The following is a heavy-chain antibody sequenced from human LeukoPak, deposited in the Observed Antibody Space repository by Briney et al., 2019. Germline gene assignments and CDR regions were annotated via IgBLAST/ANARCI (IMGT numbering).Heavy chain of an antibody. J-gene: IGHJ4*02. CDR2: INAGNGNT. V-gene: IGHV1-3*01. CDR1: GYIFTSYA. Sequence: GASVKVSCKASGYIFTSYAMHWVRQAPGQRLEWMGWINAGNGNTKYSQKFQGRVTITRDTSASTAYMELSSLRSEDTAVYYCARDSFPAYYYDSSGYREPFDYWGQGTLVTVSS. CDR3: ARDSFPAYYYDSSGYREPFDY. D-gene: IGHD3-22*01.